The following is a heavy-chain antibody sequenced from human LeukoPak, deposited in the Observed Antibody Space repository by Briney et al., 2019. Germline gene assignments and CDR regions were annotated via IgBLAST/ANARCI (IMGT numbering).Heavy chain of an antibody. CDR2: ISSSSSYT. J-gene: IGHJ4*02. CDR3: ARDSSGWYYY. Sequence: GGSLRLSCAASGFTFSDYYMSWIRQAPGKGLEWVSYISSSSSYTNYADSVEGRFTISRDNAKNSLYLQMNSLRAEDTAVYYCARDSSGWYYYWGQGTLVTVSS. D-gene: IGHD6-19*01. V-gene: IGHV3-11*05. CDR1: GFTFSDYY.